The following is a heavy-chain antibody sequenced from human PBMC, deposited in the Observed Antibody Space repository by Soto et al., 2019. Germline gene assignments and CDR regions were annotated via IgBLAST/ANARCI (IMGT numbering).Heavy chain of an antibody. D-gene: IGHD3-10*01. CDR1: GYTFNRYG. J-gene: IGHJ4*02. CDR2: ISGYNGNT. V-gene: IGHV1-18*01. CDR3: ARDYYNSGSEMDY. Sequence: QVQLVQSGAEVKKPGASVKVSCKASGYTFNRYGISWVRQAPGQGLEWMGWISGYNGNTNYAQKLQGRVTMTTDTSTSTAHMELRSLRSDDTAVYYCARDYYNSGSEMDYWGQGALVTVSS.